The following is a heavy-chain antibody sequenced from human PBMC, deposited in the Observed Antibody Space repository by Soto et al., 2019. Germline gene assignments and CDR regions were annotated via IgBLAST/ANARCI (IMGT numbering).Heavy chain of an antibody. D-gene: IGHD6-19*01. CDR3: ARDGHSSGWNPDAFDI. CDR2: SSSSSKYI. Sequence: GGSLRLSCTASGFTFSGYSMNWVRQSPGKGLEWVSFSSSSSKYIYYADSVKGRFTISRDNAKNSLYLQMNTLGADDTAVYYCARDGHSSGWNPDAFDIWGQGTMVTVSS. CDR1: GFTFSGYS. J-gene: IGHJ3*02. V-gene: IGHV3-21*01.